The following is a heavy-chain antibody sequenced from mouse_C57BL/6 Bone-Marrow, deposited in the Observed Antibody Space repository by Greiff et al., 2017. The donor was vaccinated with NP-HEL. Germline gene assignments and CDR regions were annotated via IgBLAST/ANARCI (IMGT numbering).Heavy chain of an antibody. CDR3: ARVGDGYFYYYAVDY. CDR1: GYTFTSYW. CDR2: IYPGSGST. V-gene: IGHV1-55*01. Sequence: QVQLQQSGAELVKPGASAKMSCKASGYTFTSYWITWVKQRPGQGLEWIGDIYPGSGSTNYNEKFKSKATLTVDTSSSTAYMQLSSLTSEDSAVYYCARVGDGYFYYYAVDYGGQGTSVTVSA. J-gene: IGHJ4*01. D-gene: IGHD2-3*01.